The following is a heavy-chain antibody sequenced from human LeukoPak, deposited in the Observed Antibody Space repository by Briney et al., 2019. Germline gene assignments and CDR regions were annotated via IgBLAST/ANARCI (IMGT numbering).Heavy chain of an antibody. CDR1: GGSISSSSYY. V-gene: IGHV4-61*05. D-gene: IGHD3-10*01. CDR3: ARLRPDDYGDS. J-gene: IGHJ4*02. CDR2: IYYSGST. Sequence: SETLSPTCTVSGGSISSSSYYWGWIRQPPGKGLEWIGYIYYSGSTNYNPSLKSRVTISVDTSKNQFSLKLSSVTAADTAVYYCARLRPDDYGDSWGQGTLVTVSS.